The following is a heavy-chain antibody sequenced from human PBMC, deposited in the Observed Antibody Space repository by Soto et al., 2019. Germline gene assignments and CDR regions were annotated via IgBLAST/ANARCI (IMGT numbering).Heavy chain of an antibody. CDR2: IFYDESKE. Sequence: GGSLRLSCAASGFTFRQYGMHWVRQAPGKGLEWVAVIFYDESKEYYADSVRGRLTISRDNSNNMLYLQMNSLRGEDTALYYCARDAAARDGRGGMDVWGQGTTVTVSS. V-gene: IGHV3-33*01. D-gene: IGHD6-6*01. CDR3: ARDAAARDGRGGMDV. J-gene: IGHJ6*02. CDR1: GFTFRQYG.